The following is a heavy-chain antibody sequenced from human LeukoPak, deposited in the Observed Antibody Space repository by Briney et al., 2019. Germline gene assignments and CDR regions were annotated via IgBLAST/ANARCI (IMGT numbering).Heavy chain of an antibody. D-gene: IGHD3-16*01. CDR1: GGSISSYY. CDR2: IYYSGST. V-gene: IGHV4-59*01. Sequence: SETLSLTCTVPGGSISSYYWSWIRQPPGKGLEWIGYIYYSGSTNYNPSLKSRVTISVDTSKNQFSLKLSSVTAADTAVYYCARDGLRSGKYNWFDPWGQGTLVTVSS. CDR3: ARDGLRSGKYNWFDP. J-gene: IGHJ5*02.